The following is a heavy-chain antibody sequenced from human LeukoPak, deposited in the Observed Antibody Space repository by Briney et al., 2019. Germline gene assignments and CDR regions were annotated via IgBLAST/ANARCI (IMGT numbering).Heavy chain of an antibody. CDR1: GGTFSSYA. V-gene: IGHV1-69*13. J-gene: IGHJ4*02. CDR2: IIPIFGTA. D-gene: IGHD6-13*01. CDR3: ARVGKAALTIQA. Sequence: GASVKVSCKASGGTFSSYAISWVRQAPGQGLEWMGGIIPIFGTANYAQKFQGRVTITADESTSTAYMELSSLRSEDTAVYYCARVGKAALTIQAWGQGTLVTVSS.